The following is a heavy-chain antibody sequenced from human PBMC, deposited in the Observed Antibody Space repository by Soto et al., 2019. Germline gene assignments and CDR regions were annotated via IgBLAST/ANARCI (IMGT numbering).Heavy chain of an antibody. CDR2: IYSGGST. J-gene: IGHJ6*03. CDR3: ARDNYYYYYMDV. Sequence: AGGSLRLSCAASGFTVSSNYMSWVRQAPGKGLEWVSVIYSGGSTYYADSEKGRITISRHNSKNTLYLQMNSLRAEGTAVYYCARDNYYYYYMDVWGKGTTVTVS. V-gene: IGHV3-53*04. CDR1: GFTVSSNY.